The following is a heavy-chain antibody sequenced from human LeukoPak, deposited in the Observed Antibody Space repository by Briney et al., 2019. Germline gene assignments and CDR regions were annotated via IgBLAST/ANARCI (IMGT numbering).Heavy chain of an antibody. D-gene: IGHD2-8*02. V-gene: IGHV1-2*02. CDR3: ASEAFCAGGSCNVQRVAS. J-gene: IGHJ4*02. CDR2: IDTNTGAT. CDR1: GYTFTAYY. Sequence: ASVKVSCKASGYTFTAYYIHWVRQAPGQGLEWMGWIDTNTGATKYAQKFQGRVTVTRDTSTGTAYMELSSLISGDTALYYCASEAFCAGGSCNVQRVASWGPGTLVTVSS.